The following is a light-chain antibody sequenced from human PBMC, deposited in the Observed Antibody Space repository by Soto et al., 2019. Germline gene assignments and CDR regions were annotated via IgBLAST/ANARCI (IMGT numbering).Light chain of an antibody. J-gene: IGKJ1*01. V-gene: IGKV3-20*01. Sequence: EIVLTQSPGTLPLTPGERATLSCRTSQSVSNNYLAWYQQKPGQAPRLLIYGASNRATGIPDRFSGSGSGTDFSLTISRLEPEDFAVYYCQQYGVSPRTFGQGTKVDIK. CDR3: QQYGVSPRT. CDR1: QSVSNNY. CDR2: GAS.